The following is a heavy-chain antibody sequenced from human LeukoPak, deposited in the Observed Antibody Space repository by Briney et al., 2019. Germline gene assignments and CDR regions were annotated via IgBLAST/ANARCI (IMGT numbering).Heavy chain of an antibody. J-gene: IGHJ4*02. CDR2: IRRNYET. Sequence: GGSLKLSCTASGFTLSGAHMHWVRQAPGKGLEWVGHIRRNYETAYGASVKGRFTISRDDSKNMAYLHMNSLRSEDTAFYFCARQTNSCHDYWGQGTLVTVSS. D-gene: IGHD2-2*01. V-gene: IGHV3-73*01. CDR3: ARQTNSCHDY. CDR1: GFTLSGAH.